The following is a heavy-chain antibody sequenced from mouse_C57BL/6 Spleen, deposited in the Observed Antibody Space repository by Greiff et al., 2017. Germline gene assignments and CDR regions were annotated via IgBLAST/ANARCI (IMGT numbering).Heavy chain of an antibody. V-gene: IGHV5-17*01. J-gene: IGHJ2*01. CDR1: GFTFSDYG. CDR3: ARGGSTMVTTTDFDY. D-gene: IGHD2-2*01. Sequence: VQLKESGGGLVKPGGSLKLSCAASGFTFSDYGMHWVRQAPEKGLEWVAYISSGSSTIYYADTVKGRFTISRDNAKNTLFLQMTSLRSEDTAMYYCARGGSTMVTTTDFDYWGQGTTLTVSS. CDR2: ISSGSSTI.